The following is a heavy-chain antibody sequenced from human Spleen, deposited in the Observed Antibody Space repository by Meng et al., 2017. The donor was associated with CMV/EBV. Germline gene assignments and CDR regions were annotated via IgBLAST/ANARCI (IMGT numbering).Heavy chain of an antibody. J-gene: IGHJ4*02. V-gene: IGHV1-69*02. D-gene: IGHD2-21*01. CDR2: IIPTLHIT. CDR3: ARGRDCGGDCYFDY. Sequence: ASGGPFSSYTISWLRQAPGQGLEWMGRIIPTLHITNYAQNFQDRVTITADESTSTAYMELRYLKSDDTAVYYCARGRDCGGDCYFDYWGQGMLVTVSS. CDR1: GGPFSSYT.